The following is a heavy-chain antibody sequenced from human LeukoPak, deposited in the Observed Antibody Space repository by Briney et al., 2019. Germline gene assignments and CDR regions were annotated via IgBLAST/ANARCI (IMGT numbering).Heavy chain of an antibody. CDR2: IYSGGCT. J-gene: IGHJ4*02. D-gene: IGHD1-26*01. CDR1: GFTVSSNY. V-gene: IGHV3-53*01. Sequence: PGGSLRLSCAASGFTVSSNYMSWVRQAPGKGLEWVSVIYSGGCTYYADSVKGRFTISRDNSKNTLYLQMNSLRAEDTAVYYCARVREGIVGATWGQGTLVTVSS. CDR3: ARVREGIVGAT.